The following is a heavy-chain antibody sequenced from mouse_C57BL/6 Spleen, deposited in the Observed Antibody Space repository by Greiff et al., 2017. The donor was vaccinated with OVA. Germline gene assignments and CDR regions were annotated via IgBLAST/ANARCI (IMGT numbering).Heavy chain of an antibody. D-gene: IGHD2-1*01. Sequence: VQLQQPGAELVMPGASVKLSCKASGYTFTSYWMHWVKQRPGQGLEWIGEIDPSDSYTNYNQKFKGKSTLTVDKSSSTAYMQLSSLTSEDSAVYYCARSGGNYEDAMDYWGQGTSVTVSS. CDR1: GYTFTSYW. CDR3: ARSGGNYEDAMDY. V-gene: IGHV1-69*01. J-gene: IGHJ4*01. CDR2: IDPSDSYT.